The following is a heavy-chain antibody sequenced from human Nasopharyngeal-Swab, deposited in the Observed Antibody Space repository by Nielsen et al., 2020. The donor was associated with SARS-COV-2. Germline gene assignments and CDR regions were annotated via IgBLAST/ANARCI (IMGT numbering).Heavy chain of an antibody. D-gene: IGHD1-7*01. CDR2: ISSLVGTF. CDR3: VTGSRELRGLDY. V-gene: IGHV3-48*02. J-gene: IGHJ4*02. Sequence: GESLKISCAASGFTFNSHGMHWVRQAPGKGLEWVSYISSLVGTFYYADSVKGRFTISRDNAKNSLYLQMNSLRDEDTAVYYCVTGSRELRGLDYWGQGTLVTVSS. CDR1: GFTFNSHG.